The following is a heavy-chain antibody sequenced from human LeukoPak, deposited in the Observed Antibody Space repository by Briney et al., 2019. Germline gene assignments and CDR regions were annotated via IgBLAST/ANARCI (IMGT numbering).Heavy chain of an antibody. CDR3: ARDYKYAFDN. J-gene: IGHJ4*02. CDR2: IGISSGIT. Sequence: GSLRLSCAASGFRFSDYSMNWVRQAPGKGLEWISYIGISSGITNYADSVKGRFTISGDKAKNSLYLQMNSLRVEDTAVYYCARDYKYAFDNWGQGTLATVSS. V-gene: IGHV3-48*01. D-gene: IGHD5-24*01. CDR1: GFRFSDYS.